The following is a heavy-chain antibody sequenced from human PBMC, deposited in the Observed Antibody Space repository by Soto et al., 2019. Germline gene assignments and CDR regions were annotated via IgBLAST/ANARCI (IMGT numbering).Heavy chain of an antibody. D-gene: IGHD6-13*01. J-gene: IGHJ4*02. CDR1: GFTFSDYY. CDR2: ISSSGSTI. V-gene: IGHV3-11*01. CDR3: ARLSTHNLGIAAAGLDY. Sequence: GGSLRLSCAASGFTFSDYYMSWIRQAPGKGLEWVSYISSSGSTIYYADSVKGRFTISRDNAKNSLYLQMNSLRAEDTAVYYCARLSTHNLGIAAAGLDYWGQGTLVTVSS.